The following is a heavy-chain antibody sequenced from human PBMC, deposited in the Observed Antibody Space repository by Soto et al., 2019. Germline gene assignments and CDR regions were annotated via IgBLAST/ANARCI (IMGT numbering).Heavy chain of an antibody. Sequence: QVQLVQSGPEVKKPGASVKVSCKGSGYTFSNYGVTWGRQAPGQGLARLGWVSAYNRNTDYAQKFEDRATMTIDTSTNTAYLELRGLTPDDTAVYYCARERRWEPLLYWGQGTL. D-gene: IGHD1-26*01. CDR3: ARERRWEPLLY. CDR1: GYTFSNYG. V-gene: IGHV1-18*01. CDR2: VSAYNRNT. J-gene: IGHJ4*02.